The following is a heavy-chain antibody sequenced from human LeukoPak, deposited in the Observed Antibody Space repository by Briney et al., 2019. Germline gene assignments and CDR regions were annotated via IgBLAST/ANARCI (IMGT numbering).Heavy chain of an antibody. CDR1: GCTFTSYG. CDR3: AXXXXXXXXXXXXYYRSQDY. D-gene: IGHD1-14*01. V-gene: IGHV1-18*01. Sequence: GASVKVSCKASGCTFTSYGISWVRQAPGQGLEWMGWISAYNGNTNYAQKLQGRVTMTTDTSTSTAYMELRSMRTEDTAVYYFAXXXXXXXXXXXXYYRSQDYWGQGTLVTVSS. J-gene: IGHJ4*02. CDR2: ISAYNGNT.